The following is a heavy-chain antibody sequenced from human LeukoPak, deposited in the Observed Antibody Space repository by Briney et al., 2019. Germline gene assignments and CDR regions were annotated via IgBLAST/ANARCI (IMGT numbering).Heavy chain of an antibody. CDR1: GYTFTSYD. D-gene: IGHD7-27*01. J-gene: IGHJ6*03. Sequence: ASVKVSCKASGYTFTSYDINWVRQATGPGLEWMGWMNPNSGNTGYAQKFQGRVTMTRNTSISTAYMELSSLRSEDTAVYYCARGATGYFYMDVWGKGTTVTVSS. CDR3: ARGATGYFYMDV. CDR2: MNPNSGNT. V-gene: IGHV1-8*01.